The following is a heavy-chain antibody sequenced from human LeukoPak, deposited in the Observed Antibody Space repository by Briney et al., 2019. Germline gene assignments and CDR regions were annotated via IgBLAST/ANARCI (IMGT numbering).Heavy chain of an antibody. Sequence: ASVKVSCKASGYTFSNYVMHWVRQAPGQRFEWMGWIHAGNGNTKSSQEFQGRITISRDTSASTVYMELSSLRSEDTAVYYCARYDGWFDPWGQGTLVTVSS. CDR3: ARYDGWFDP. J-gene: IGHJ5*02. D-gene: IGHD3-16*01. CDR1: GYTFSNYV. V-gene: IGHV1-3*01. CDR2: IHAGNGNT.